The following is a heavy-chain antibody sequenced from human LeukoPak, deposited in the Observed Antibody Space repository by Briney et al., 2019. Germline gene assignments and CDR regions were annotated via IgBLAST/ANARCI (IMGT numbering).Heavy chain of an antibody. V-gene: IGHV3-74*01. J-gene: IGHJ4*02. CDR3: ARHVVAATGFDY. CDR1: GFTFSSYW. D-gene: IGHD2-15*01. Sequence: PGGSLRLSCAASGFTFSSYWKHWVRQAPGKGLVWVSRINSDGSSTSYADSVKGRFTISRDNAKNTLYLQMNSLRAEDTAVYYCARHVVAATGFDYWGQGTLVTVSS. CDR2: INSDGSST.